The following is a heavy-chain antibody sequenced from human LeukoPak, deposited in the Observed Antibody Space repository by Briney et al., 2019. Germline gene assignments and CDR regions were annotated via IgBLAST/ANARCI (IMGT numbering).Heavy chain of an antibody. CDR2: IYYDGST. CDR3: ARHYGRTAYFDY. D-gene: IGHD3-16*01. V-gene: IGHV4-39*01. J-gene: IGHJ4*02. Sequence: SETPSLTCTVSGGSISSSSYYWGWIRQPPGKGLEWVATIYYDGSTYYNPSLKSRVTISVDTAKNQFSLKLSSVTAADTAVYYCARHYGRTAYFDYWGQGTLVSVSS. CDR1: GGSISSSSYY.